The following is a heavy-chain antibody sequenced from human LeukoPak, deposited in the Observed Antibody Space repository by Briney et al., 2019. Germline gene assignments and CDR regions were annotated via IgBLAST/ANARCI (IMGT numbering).Heavy chain of an antibody. Sequence: ASVKVSCKASGYTFTSYDINWVRQATGQGLEWMGWMNPNSGNTGYAQKFQGRVTMTRDTSISTAYMELSSLRSEDTAVYYCARMSYYDSSGDNWFDPWGQGTLVTVSS. CDR2: MNPNSGNT. V-gene: IGHV1-8*01. CDR3: ARMSYYDSSGDNWFDP. CDR1: GYTFTSYD. D-gene: IGHD3-22*01. J-gene: IGHJ5*02.